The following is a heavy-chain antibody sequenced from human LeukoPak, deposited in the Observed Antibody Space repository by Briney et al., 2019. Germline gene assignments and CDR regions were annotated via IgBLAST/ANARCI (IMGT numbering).Heavy chain of an antibody. CDR3: ARDFTYYYDSSGFLYYFDY. Sequence: GGSLRLSCAASGFTFSSYSMNWVPQAPGKGLEWVSSISSSSSYIYYADSVKGRFTISRDDAKNSLYLQMNSLRAEDTAVYYCARDFTYYYDSSGFLYYFDYWGQGTLVTVSS. D-gene: IGHD3-22*01. J-gene: IGHJ4*02. CDR2: ISSSSSYI. CDR1: GFTFSSYS. V-gene: IGHV3-21*01.